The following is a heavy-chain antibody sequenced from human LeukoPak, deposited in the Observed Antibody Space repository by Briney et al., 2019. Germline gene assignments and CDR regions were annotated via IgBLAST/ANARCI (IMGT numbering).Heavy chain of an antibody. Sequence: SETLSLTCAVSGYSISSGYYWGWIRQPPGKGLEWIGSIYHSGSTYYNPSLKSRVTISVDTSKNQFSLKLSSVTAADTAVYYCARGGYYDSSGYTFDYWGQGTLVTVSS. CDR1: GYSISSGYY. J-gene: IGHJ4*02. CDR2: IYHSGST. V-gene: IGHV4-38-2*01. D-gene: IGHD3-22*01. CDR3: ARGGYYDSSGYTFDY.